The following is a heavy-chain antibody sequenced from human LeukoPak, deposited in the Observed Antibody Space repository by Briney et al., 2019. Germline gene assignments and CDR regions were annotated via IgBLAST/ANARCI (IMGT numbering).Heavy chain of an antibody. D-gene: IGHD5-18*01. Sequence: GGSLRLSCAASGFTFDDYGMSWVRQAPGKELEWVSSINWNGGSTGYADSVKGRFTISRDNAKNSLYMQMNSLRAEDTALYYCARDNSYGYDYWGQGILVTVSS. V-gene: IGHV3-20*04. CDR2: INWNGGST. CDR1: GFTFDDYG. CDR3: ARDNSYGYDY. J-gene: IGHJ4*02.